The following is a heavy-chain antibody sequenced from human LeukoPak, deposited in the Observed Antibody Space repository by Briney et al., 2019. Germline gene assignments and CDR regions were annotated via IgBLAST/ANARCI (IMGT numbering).Heavy chain of an antibody. J-gene: IGHJ4*02. D-gene: IGHD2-2*01. CDR2: INPSGGST. CDR3: ARSCSSTSCAFDY. CDR1: EYTFTGNY. Sequence: PGASVKGSFKASEYTFTGNYMHWLRQPPGRGLKGLGIINPSGGSTSYAQKFQGRVTMTRDMSTSTVYMELSSLRAEDTAVYYCARSCSSTSCAFDYWGQGTLVTVSS. V-gene: IGHV1-46*01.